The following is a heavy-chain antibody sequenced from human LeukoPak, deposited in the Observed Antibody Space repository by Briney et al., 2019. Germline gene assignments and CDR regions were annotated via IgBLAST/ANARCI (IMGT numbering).Heavy chain of an antibody. D-gene: IGHD6-13*01. CDR2: INHSGST. CDR3: ARFRAAAGRALDY. CDR1: GGSFSGYY. J-gene: IGHJ4*02. V-gene: IGHV4-34*01. Sequence: SETLSLTCAVYGGSFSGYYWSWIRQPPGQGLEWIGEINHSGSTNYNPSLKSRVTISVDTSKNQFSLKLSSVTAADTAVYYCARFRAAAGRALDYWGQGTLVTVSS.